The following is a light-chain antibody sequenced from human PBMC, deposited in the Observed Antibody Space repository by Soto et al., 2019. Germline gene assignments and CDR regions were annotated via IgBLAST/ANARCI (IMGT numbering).Light chain of an antibody. J-gene: IGKJ1*01. Sequence: EIVLTQSPATLSLSPGERATLSCRASQSVSSYLIWYQQKPGQAPRLLIYDASNRATGIPVRFSGSGSGTGFTLTISSLEPEDFAVYYCQQRSHWPWTFGQGTKVEIK. CDR2: DAS. V-gene: IGKV3-11*01. CDR3: QQRSHWPWT. CDR1: QSVSSY.